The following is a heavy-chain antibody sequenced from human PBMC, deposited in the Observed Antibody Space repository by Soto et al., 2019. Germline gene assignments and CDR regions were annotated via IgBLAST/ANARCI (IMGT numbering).Heavy chain of an antibody. CDR2: VYHSGKP. V-gene: IGHV4-59*08. CDR1: GGSISSHY. CDR3: ARPRGTTPAVWYFDL. Sequence: QVQLQESGPGLVKPSETLSLTCTVSGGSISSHYWSWIRQPPGKGLEWIGYVYHSGKPDSNPSLKXRXTXXMDTSKNQISLSLTSVTAADTAVYYCARPRGTTPAVWYFDLWGRGTLVTVSS. J-gene: IGHJ2*01. D-gene: IGHD1-26*01.